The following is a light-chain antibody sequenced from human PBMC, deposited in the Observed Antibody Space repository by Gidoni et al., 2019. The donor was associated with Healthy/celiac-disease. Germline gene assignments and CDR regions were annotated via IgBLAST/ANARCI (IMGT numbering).Light chain of an antibody. CDR3: AAWDDSLNGPV. J-gene: IGLJ3*02. Sequence: QSVLTQPPSVSDAPRQRVTISCSGSSSNIGNNAVTWYQQLPGKAPKLLIYYDDLLPSGVSDRFSGSKSGTSASLAISGIQSEDEADYYCAAWDDSLNGPVFGGGTKLTVL. CDR2: YDD. CDR1: SSNIGNNA. V-gene: IGLV1-36*01.